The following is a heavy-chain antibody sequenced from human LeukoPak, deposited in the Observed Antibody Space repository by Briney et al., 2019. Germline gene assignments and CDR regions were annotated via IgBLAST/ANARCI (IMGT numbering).Heavy chain of an antibody. J-gene: IGHJ4*02. CDR3: ARDRRDYYDSSGYSH. CDR2: ISGSGHDI. V-gene: IGHV3-11*01. Sequence: GGSLRLSCAASGFTFSDSYMTWVRQAPGKGVEWVAYISGSGHDINYSDSVKGRFTISRDNAKNSLYLQMNSLRAEDTAVYYCARDRRDYYDSSGYSHWGQGTLVTVSS. CDR1: GFTFSDSY. D-gene: IGHD3-22*01.